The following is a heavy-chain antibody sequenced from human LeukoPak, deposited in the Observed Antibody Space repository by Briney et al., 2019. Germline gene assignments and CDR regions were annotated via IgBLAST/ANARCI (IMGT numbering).Heavy chain of an antibody. J-gene: IGHJ4*02. CDR3: AKAGISGSYFDY. Sequence: QAGGSLRLSCAASGFTFSSYGMHWVRQAPGKGLEWVAFIRYDGSNKYYADSVKGRFTISRDNSKNTLYLQMNSLRAEDTAVYYCAKAGISGSYFDYWGQGTLVTVSS. V-gene: IGHV3-30*02. CDR2: IRYDGSNK. D-gene: IGHD1-26*01. CDR1: GFTFSSYG.